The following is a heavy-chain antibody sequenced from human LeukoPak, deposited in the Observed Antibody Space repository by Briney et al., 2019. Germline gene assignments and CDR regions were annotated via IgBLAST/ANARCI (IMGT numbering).Heavy chain of an antibody. CDR3: ARTGYSSTWYFDS. J-gene: IGHJ4*02. V-gene: IGHV4-59*08. Sequence: PSETLSLTCTVSGGSISNYYWSWIRQPPGKGLEWIGYIYYSGSTNYNPSLKSRVTISVDTSKNHFSPKLSSVTAADTAVYYCARTGYSSTWYFDSWGQGTLVTVSS. D-gene: IGHD6-13*01. CDR1: GGSISNYY. CDR2: IYYSGST.